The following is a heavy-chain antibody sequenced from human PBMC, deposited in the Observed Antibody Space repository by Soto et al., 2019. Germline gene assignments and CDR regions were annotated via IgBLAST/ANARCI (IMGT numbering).Heavy chain of an antibody. D-gene: IGHD5-18*01. Sequence: ASVKVSCKDSGYTFSNHGITWVRQAPGQGLEWMGWIGAYNGNTHYTQSLQGRVTMTTDTSTSTAYMELSSVTAADTAVYYCARGGYDRRPKDLYYMDVWGKGTTVTVSS. J-gene: IGHJ6*03. CDR1: GYTFSNHG. CDR2: IGAYNGNT. V-gene: IGHV1-18*01. CDR3: ARGGYDRRPKDLYYMDV.